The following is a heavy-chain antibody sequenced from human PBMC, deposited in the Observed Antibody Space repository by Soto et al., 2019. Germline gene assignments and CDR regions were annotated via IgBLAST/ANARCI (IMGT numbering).Heavy chain of an antibody. CDR2: ISWNSGSI. D-gene: IGHD2-2*01. Sequence: DVQLVESGGGLVQPGRSLRLSCAASGFTFDDYAMHWVRQAPGKGLEWVSGISWNSGSIGYADSVKGRFTISRDNAKNSLYLQMNSLRAEDTALYYCAKGYCSSTSCYVDYWGQGTLVTVSS. J-gene: IGHJ4*02. CDR1: GFTFDDYA. CDR3: AKGYCSSTSCYVDY. V-gene: IGHV3-9*01.